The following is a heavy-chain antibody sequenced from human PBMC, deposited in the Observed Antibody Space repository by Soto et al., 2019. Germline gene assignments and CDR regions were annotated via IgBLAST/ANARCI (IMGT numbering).Heavy chain of an antibody. CDR3: ARAGVASRGITIFGVVIIQGPGPGHDGMDV. V-gene: IGHV4-34*01. D-gene: IGHD3-3*01. CDR1: GGSFSGYY. CDR2: INHSGST. J-gene: IGHJ6*02. Sequence: SETLFLTCAVYGGSFSGYYWSWIRQPPGKGLEWIGEINHSGSTNYNPSLKSRVTISVDTSKNQFSLKLSSVTAADTAVYYCARAGVASRGITIFGVVIIQGPGPGHDGMDVWGQGTTVTVSS.